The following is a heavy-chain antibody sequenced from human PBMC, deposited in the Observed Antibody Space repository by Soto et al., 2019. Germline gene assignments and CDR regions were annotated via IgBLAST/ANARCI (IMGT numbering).Heavy chain of an antibody. CDR1: GGSFIGYY. J-gene: IGHJ6*02. V-gene: IGHV4-34*01. D-gene: IGHD6-19*01. CDR2: INHSGST. CDR3: ARLVYSSGWRYYGMDV. Sequence: SETLSLTCAVYGGSFIGYYWSWIRQPPGKGLEWIGEINHSGSTNYNPSLKSRVTISVDTSKNQFSLKLSSVTAADTAVYYCARLVYSSGWRYYGMDVWGQGTTVTVSS.